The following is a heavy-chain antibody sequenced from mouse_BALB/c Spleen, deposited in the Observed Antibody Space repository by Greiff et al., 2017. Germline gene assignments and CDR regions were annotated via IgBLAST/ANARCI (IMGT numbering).Heavy chain of an antibody. D-gene: IGHD3-2*01. Sequence: VQLQQPGAELVKPGASVKMSCKASGYTFTSYNMHWVKQTPGQGLEWIGAIYPGNGDTSYNQKFKGKATLTVDKSSSTAYMQLSSPTSEDSAVYYCTRGQLGPYAMDYWGQGTSVTVSS. CDR2: IYPGNGDT. CDR1: GYTFTSYN. J-gene: IGHJ4*01. V-gene: IGHV1-12*01. CDR3: TRGQLGPYAMDY.